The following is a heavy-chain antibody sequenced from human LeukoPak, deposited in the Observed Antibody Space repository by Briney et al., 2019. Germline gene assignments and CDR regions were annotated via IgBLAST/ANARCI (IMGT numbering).Heavy chain of an antibody. CDR1: GGSISSGDYY. D-gene: IGHD3-3*01. CDR2: IYYSGST. Sequence: SETLSLTCTVSGGSISSGDYYWSWIRQPPGKGLEWIGYIYYSGSTYYNPSLKSRVTISVDTSKNQFSLKLSSVTAADTAVYYCARDSVVTDFWSGCHTFPSDVWGKGTTVTVSS. J-gene: IGHJ6*04. V-gene: IGHV4-30-4*08. CDR3: ARDSVVTDFWSGCHTFPSDV.